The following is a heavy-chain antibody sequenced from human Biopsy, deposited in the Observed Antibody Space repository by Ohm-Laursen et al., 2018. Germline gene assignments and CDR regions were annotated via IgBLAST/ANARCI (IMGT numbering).Heavy chain of an antibody. D-gene: IGHD5-24*01. V-gene: IGHV3-11*01. Sequence: SLRLSCAASGFSFSDYYMSWIRQAPGKGLERDSYISSRGSIITYADSVKGRFTISRDNAMNSLYLEMNSLRAEDTAVYYCARDSGLVRLETATRQESHMDVWGQGTAVSVSS. J-gene: IGHJ6*02. CDR3: ARDSGLVRLETATRQESHMDV. CDR2: ISSRGSII. CDR1: GFSFSDYY.